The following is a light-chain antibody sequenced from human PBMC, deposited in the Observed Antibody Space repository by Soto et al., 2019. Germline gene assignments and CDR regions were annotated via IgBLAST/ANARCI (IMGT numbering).Light chain of an antibody. CDR2: EVS. Sequence: QSALTQPASVSGSPGQSITISCTGTSSDVGGYSYVSWYQQHPGKTPKLMIYEVSNRPSGVSHRFSGSKSGNTASLTISGLQTEDEADYYCCSFSSITREVFGGGTQLTVL. CDR3: CSFSSITREV. V-gene: IGLV2-14*01. CDR1: SSDVGGYSY. J-gene: IGLJ2*01.